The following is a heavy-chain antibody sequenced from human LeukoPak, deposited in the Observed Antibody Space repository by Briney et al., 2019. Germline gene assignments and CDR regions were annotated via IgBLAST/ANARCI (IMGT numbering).Heavy chain of an antibody. Sequence: SETLSLTCTVSGGSISSGGYYWSWIRQHPGKGLEWIGYIYYSGSTYYNPSLKSRVTISVDTSKNQFSLKLSSVTAADTAVYYCAREGHTANYFDYWGQGTLVTVSS. CDR2: IYYSGST. CDR3: AREGHTANYFDY. J-gene: IGHJ4*02. D-gene: IGHD5-18*01. V-gene: IGHV4-31*03. CDR1: GGSISSGGYY.